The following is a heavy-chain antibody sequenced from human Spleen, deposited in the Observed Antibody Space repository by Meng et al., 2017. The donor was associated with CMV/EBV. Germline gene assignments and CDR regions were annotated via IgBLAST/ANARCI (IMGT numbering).Heavy chain of an antibody. V-gene: IGHV3-30*04. Sequence: GESLKISCAASGFTFNNYGLHWVRQAPGKGLEWLAAISYDGTNKYYADSVKGRFTISRDNSKNTLYLQMNSLRAEDTAVYYCARAYYDFWSGYYGGWFDPWGQGTLVTVSS. J-gene: IGHJ5*02. D-gene: IGHD3-3*01. CDR3: ARAYYDFWSGYYGGWFDP. CDR1: GFTFNNYG. CDR2: ISYDGTNK.